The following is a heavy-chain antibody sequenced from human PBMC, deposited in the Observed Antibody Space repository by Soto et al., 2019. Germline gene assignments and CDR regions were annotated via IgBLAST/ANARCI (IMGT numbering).Heavy chain of an antibody. D-gene: IGHD6-19*01. CDR2: IYHSGST. CDR1: GGSVSSTNW. CDR3: ARERAVSARGSFDY. V-gene: IGHV4-4*02. J-gene: IGHJ4*02. Sequence: QVQLQESGPGLVEPSGTLSLTCAVSGGSVSSTNWWSWVRQPPGKGLEWIGEIYHSGSTYYNPPLKSRVTISVDKSKNQFSLRLSSVTAADTAVYFCARERAVSARGSFDYWGQGTLVTVSS.